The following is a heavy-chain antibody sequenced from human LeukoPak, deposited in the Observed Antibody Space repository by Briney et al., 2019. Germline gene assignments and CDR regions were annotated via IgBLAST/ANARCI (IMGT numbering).Heavy chain of an antibody. Sequence: GGSLRFSCAASGFTFSTYAMGWVRQAPGKGLEWVSTVTGSGGSTYYADSVNGRFTISRDNSKNTLFLQMASLSADDTALYYCAKDLVVETPTGIFDFWGQGTLVTVSS. CDR2: VTGSGGST. CDR3: AKDLVVETPTGIFDF. J-gene: IGHJ4*02. D-gene: IGHD2-21*02. CDR1: GFTFSTYA. V-gene: IGHV3-23*01.